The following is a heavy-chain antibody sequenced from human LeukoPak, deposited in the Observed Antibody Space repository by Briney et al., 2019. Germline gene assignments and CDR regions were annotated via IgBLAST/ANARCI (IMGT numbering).Heavy chain of an antibody. CDR2: IIPIVGVP. Sequence: ASVKVSCKVYGGTFSSYGFTWVRQAPGQGLEWMGRIIPIVGVPTYAQKFQDRVTITADRSTSTVYMEIISLRLEDTAMYYCARESRVGASNSFFFDYWGQGTLGTVSS. J-gene: IGHJ4*02. D-gene: IGHD1-26*01. CDR3: ARESRVGASNSFFFDY. CDR1: GGTFSSYG. V-gene: IGHV1-69*04.